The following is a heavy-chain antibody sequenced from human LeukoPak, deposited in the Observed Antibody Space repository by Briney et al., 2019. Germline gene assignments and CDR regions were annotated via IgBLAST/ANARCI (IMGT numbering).Heavy chain of an antibody. D-gene: IGHD3/OR15-3a*01. CDR2: IRGYDGYT. J-gene: IGHJ4*02. CDR1: GFVFREND. Sequence: GGSLRLSCAASGFVFRENDMNWVRQAPGKGLEWVSGIRGYDGYTDYADSVRGRFAISRDNSRDTLFLEMNNLRIEDTAIYYCAKNFSMMVFWGPGTQVTVSS. CDR3: AKNFSMMVF. V-gene: IGHV3-23*01.